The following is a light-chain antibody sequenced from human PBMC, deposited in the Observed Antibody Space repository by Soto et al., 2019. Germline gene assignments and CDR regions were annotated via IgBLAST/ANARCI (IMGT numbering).Light chain of an antibody. Sequence: IQVTQSPSSLSASVGDRVTITCRPSQSISSYLNWYQQKPGKAPKLLIYAASSLQSGVPSRFSGSGSGTDFTLTISSLQPEDFATYYCQQSYSTPRTFGQGTKVEIK. CDR2: AAS. V-gene: IGKV1-39*01. J-gene: IGKJ1*01. CDR1: QSISSY. CDR3: QQSYSTPRT.